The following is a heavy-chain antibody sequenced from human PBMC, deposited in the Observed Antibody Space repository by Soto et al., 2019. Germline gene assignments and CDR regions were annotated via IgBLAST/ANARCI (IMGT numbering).Heavy chain of an antibody. CDR3: ARDLTMVRGVTNYYYYYGMDV. CDR1: GYTFTGYY. V-gene: IGHV1-2*04. D-gene: IGHD3-10*01. CDR2: INPNSGGT. J-gene: IGHJ6*02. Sequence: ASVKVSCTASGYTFTGYYMHWVRQAPGQGLEWMGWINPNSGGTNYAQKFQGWVTMTRDTSISTAYMELSRLRSDDTAVYYCARDLTMVRGVTNYYYYYGMDVWGQGTTVTVSS.